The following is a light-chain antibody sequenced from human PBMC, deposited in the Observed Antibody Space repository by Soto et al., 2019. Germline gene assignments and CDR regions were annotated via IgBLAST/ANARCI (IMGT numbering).Light chain of an antibody. V-gene: IGLV1-44*01. CDR2: SNN. CDR1: RSNIGSNS. CDR3: AAWDDSLNGWV. J-gene: IGLJ3*02. Sequence: VLTQPPSASGTPGQRVTISCSGSRSNIGSNSINWYQQLPGTAPKVLIYSNNQRPSGVPDRFSGSKSGTSASLAISGLQSDDEAEYHCAAWDDSLNGWVFGGGTKLTVL.